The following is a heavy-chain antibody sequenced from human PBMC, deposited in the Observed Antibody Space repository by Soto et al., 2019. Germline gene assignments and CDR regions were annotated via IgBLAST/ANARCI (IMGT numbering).Heavy chain of an antibody. V-gene: IGHV3-23*01. J-gene: IGHJ4*02. Sequence: GGSLRLSCAASGFTFSDYDMSWVRQAPGKGLQWVSGISSNGVSTYYADSVKGRFTISRDNSKNTLFLQMNSLRAEDTAVYYCAKITVRQWLLSRYFDYWGQGSPVTVSS. CDR2: ISSNGVST. CDR1: GFTFSDYD. D-gene: IGHD3-3*01. CDR3: AKITVRQWLLSRYFDY.